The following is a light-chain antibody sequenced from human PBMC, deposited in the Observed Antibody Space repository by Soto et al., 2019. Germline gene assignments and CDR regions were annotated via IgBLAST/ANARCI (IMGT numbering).Light chain of an antibody. Sequence: QAVVTQEPSLTVSPGGTVTLTCGSSTGAVTSTHYPSWFQQKPGQAPRTLISDTNNRHSWTPARFSVFLLGGKAALTLSGAQPEDEADYYCLLSYSGARVFGGGTKVTVL. J-gene: IGLJ2*01. CDR2: DTN. CDR1: TGAVTSTHY. V-gene: IGLV7-46*01. CDR3: LLSYSGARV.